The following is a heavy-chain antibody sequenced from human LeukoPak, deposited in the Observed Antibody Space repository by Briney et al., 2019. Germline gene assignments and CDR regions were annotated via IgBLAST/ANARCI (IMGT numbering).Heavy chain of an antibody. Sequence: GGSLRLSCAVSGLTVSSNYMSWVRQAPGKGLEWVAVISYDGSNKYYADSVKGRFTISRDNSKNTLYLQMNSLRAEDTAVYYCAKEFCSGGSCSNWFDPWGQGTLVTVSS. D-gene: IGHD2-15*01. CDR2: ISYDGSNK. J-gene: IGHJ5*02. CDR3: AKEFCSGGSCSNWFDP. CDR1: GLTVSSNY. V-gene: IGHV3-30*18.